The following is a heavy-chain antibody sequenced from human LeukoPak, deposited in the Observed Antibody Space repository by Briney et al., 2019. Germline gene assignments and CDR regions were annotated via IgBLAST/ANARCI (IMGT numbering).Heavy chain of an antibody. CDR1: GGSISNYY. CDR2: IYTSGST. V-gene: IGHV4-4*07. CDR3: ARGYCSSTSCYWRY. J-gene: IGHJ4*02. D-gene: IGHD2-2*01. Sequence: PSETLSLTCTVSGGSISNYYWSWIRQPAGKGLEWIGRIYTSGSTNYNPSIKSRVTISVDTSKNQFSLKLSSVTAADTAVYYCARGYCSSTSCYWRYWGQGTLVTVSS.